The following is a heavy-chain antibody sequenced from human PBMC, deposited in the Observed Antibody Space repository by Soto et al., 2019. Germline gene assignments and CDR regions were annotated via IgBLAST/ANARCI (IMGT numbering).Heavy chain of an antibody. CDR3: ARGNYHYYYYGMDV. J-gene: IGHJ6*02. CDR1: GFSSFSDYS. CDR2: INHSGST. D-gene: IGHD1-1*01. Sequence: VQLVESGGGLVKPGGSLRLSCAASGFSSFSDYSMNWVRQAPGKGLEWIGEINHSGSTNYNPSLKSRVTISVDTSKNQFSLKLSSVTAADTAVYYCARGNYHYYYYGMDVWGQGTTVTVSS. V-gene: IGHV4-4*02.